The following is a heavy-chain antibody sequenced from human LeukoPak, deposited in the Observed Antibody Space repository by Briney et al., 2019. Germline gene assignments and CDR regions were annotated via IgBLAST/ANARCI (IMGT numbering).Heavy chain of an antibody. CDR2: INSDGSTT. D-gene: IGHD3-10*01. J-gene: IGHJ4*02. CDR3: ARAVRTGSYYPDY. V-gene: IGHV3-74*01. CDR1: GFTFSSYW. Sequence: GGSLRLSCAASGFTFSSYWMHWVRQVPGKGLVWVSRINSDGSTTNYADSVKGRFTISRDNAKNSLYLQMNSLRAEDTAVYYCARAVRTGSYYPDYWGQGTLVTVSS.